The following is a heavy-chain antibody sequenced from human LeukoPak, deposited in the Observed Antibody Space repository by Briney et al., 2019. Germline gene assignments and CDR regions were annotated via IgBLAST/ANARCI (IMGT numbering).Heavy chain of an antibody. CDR3: ARDYYDSSGQALSGAFDI. D-gene: IGHD3-22*01. V-gene: IGHV1-8*02. CDR1: VGTFSSYD. Sequence: ASVKVSCKASVGTFSSYDINWVRQATGQGLERVGWMNPNSGNTGYAQKFQGRVTMTRNTSISTAYMELSSLRSEDTAVYYCARDYYDSSGQALSGAFDIWGQGTMVTVSS. CDR2: MNPNSGNT. J-gene: IGHJ3*02.